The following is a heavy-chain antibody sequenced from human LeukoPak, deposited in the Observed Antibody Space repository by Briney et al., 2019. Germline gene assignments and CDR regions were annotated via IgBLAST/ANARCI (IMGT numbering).Heavy chain of an antibody. CDR2: IYYSGST. Sequence: NPSETLSLTCTVSGGSTSSYYWSWIRQPPGKGLEWIGYIYYSGSTNYNPSLKSRVTISVDTSKNQFSLKLSSVTAADTAVYYCARTSTLYYDILTGYAFDIWGQGTMVTVSS. CDR1: GGSTSSYY. V-gene: IGHV4-59*01. D-gene: IGHD3-9*01. CDR3: ARTSTLYYDILTGYAFDI. J-gene: IGHJ3*02.